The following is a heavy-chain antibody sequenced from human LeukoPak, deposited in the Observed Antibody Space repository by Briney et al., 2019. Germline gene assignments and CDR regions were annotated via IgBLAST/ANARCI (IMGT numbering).Heavy chain of an antibody. CDR1: GYTFTSYG. CDR2: ISAYNGNT. D-gene: IGHD3-3*01. V-gene: IGHV1-18*01. Sequence: ASVKVSCKASGYTFTSYGISWVGQAPGQGLEWMGWISAYNGNTNYAQKLQGRVTMTTDTSTSTAYMELRSLRSDDTAVYYCARAAPSINYDFWSGYWFDPWGQGTLVTVSS. CDR3: ARAAPSINYDFWSGYWFDP. J-gene: IGHJ5*02.